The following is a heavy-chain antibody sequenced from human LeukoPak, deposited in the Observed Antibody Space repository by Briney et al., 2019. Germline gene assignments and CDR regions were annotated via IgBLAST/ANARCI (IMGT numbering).Heavy chain of an antibody. Sequence: PGGSLRLSCAASGFTFSSYGMHWVRQAPGKGLEWVAVIWYDGSNKYYADSVKGRFTISRDNSKNTLYLQMNSLRAEDTAVYYCAKEALSSSWYHVYYYYYGMDVWGQGTTVTVSS. CDR1: GFTFSSYG. CDR3: AKEALSSSWYHVYYYYYGMDV. CDR2: IWYDGSNK. V-gene: IGHV3-30*02. J-gene: IGHJ6*02. D-gene: IGHD6-13*01.